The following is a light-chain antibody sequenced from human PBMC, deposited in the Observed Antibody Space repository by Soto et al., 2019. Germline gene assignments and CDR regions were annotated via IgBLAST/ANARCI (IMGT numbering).Light chain of an antibody. CDR2: DAS. V-gene: IGKV3-15*01. J-gene: IGKJ2*01. CDR3: QQYVNWPPRA. CDR1: QSVGSY. Sequence: EIVMTQSPATLSVSPGERATLSCRASQSVGSYLAWYQQKPGQAPRLLIYDASTRATGIPARFSGSGSGAEFTLTISNLQSEDFAVYYCQQYVNWPPRAFGQGTKLEIK.